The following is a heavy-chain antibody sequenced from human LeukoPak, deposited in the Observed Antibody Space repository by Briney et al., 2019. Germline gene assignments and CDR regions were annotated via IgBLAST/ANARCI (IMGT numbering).Heavy chain of an antibody. D-gene: IGHD6-13*01. J-gene: IGHJ5*02. Sequence: GGSLRLSCAASGFTVSSNYMSWVRQAPGKGLEWVSVIYSGGSTYYADSVKGRFTISRDNSKNTLYLQMNSLRAEDTAVYYCASQPNSSSWYSWFDPWGQGTLVTVSS. CDR2: IYSGGST. V-gene: IGHV3-66*04. CDR1: GFTVSSNY. CDR3: ASQPNSSSWYSWFDP.